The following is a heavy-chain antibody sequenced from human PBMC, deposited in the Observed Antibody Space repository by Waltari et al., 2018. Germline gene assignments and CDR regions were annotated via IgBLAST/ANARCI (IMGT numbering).Heavy chain of an antibody. V-gene: IGHV3-30*02. J-gene: IGHJ5*02. CDR3: ARAQVGGSDNWFDP. CDR2: INDAGDNK. Sequence: QAQLVESGGGVVQPGGSLRLCCTASRLTMNNFGIHWVRQAPGQGVEWVAFINDAGDNKNVAGARKRRLTISRDNSESTLYLELNSVRVDDTAMYYCARAQVGGSDNWFDPWGQGTLVTVSS. D-gene: IGHD2-15*01. CDR1: RLTMNNFG.